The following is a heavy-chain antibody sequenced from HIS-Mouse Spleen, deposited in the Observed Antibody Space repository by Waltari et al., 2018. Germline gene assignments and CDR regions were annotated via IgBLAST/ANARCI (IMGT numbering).Heavy chain of an antibody. CDR3: ARAYYYGSGSYYKGYFDY. D-gene: IGHD3-10*01. Sequence: QLQLQESGPGLVKPSETLSLTCTVSGGSISSSIYYWGWLRPPPGRGLEWIGSIYYSGSTYYNPSLKSRVTISVDTSKNQFSLKLSSVTAADTAVYYCARAYYYGSGSYYKGYFDYWGQGTLVTVSS. CDR1: GGSISSSIYY. CDR2: IYYSGST. V-gene: IGHV4-39*07. J-gene: IGHJ4*02.